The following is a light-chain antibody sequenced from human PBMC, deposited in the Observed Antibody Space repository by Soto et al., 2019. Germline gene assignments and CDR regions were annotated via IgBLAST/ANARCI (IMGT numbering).Light chain of an antibody. CDR1: QSISGY. J-gene: IGKJ2*01. CDR3: QQSFSSPYT. CDR2: AAS. Sequence: IPMTQSPSSLSASVGDRVTITCRASQSISGYLNWFQQKPGKAPKLLIYAASNLQSGVPSRFSGSGSGTDFTLTISSLQPEDSGTYYCQQSFSSPYTFGQGTKLEIK. V-gene: IGKV1-39*01.